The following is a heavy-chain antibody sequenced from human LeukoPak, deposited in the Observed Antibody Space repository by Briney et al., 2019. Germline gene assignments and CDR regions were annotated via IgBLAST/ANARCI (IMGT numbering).Heavy chain of an antibody. CDR1: GGTFSSYA. CDR2: IIPIFGTA. D-gene: IGHD3-3*01. J-gene: IGHJ3*02. V-gene: IGHV1-69*05. CDR3: ARARGYYDFWSGYLLDAFDI. Sequence: SVKVSCKASGGTFSSYAISWVRQAPGQGLEWMGGIIPIFGTANYAQKFQGRVTITTDESTSTAYMELSSLRSEDTAVYYCARARGYYDFWSGYLLDAFDIWGQGTMVTVSS.